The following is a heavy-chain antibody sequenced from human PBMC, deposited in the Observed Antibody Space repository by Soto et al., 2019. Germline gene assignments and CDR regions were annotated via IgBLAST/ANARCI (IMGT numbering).Heavy chain of an antibody. J-gene: IGHJ4*02. D-gene: IGHD3-16*01. CDR2: ISYDGYNT. Sequence: GGSLRLSCAASGFNFDTFAIHWVRQTPGKVLEWVALISYDGYNTYYAASVKGRFTISRDSSKNTTYLQMNSLRTEDTAVYYCARDFWGLSHFDYWGQGTPVTVSS. CDR3: ARDFWGLSHFDY. CDR1: GFNFDTFA. V-gene: IGHV3-30-3*01.